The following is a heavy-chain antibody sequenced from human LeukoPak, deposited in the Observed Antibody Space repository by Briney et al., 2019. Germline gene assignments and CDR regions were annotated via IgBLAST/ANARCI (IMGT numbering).Heavy chain of an antibody. CDR1: GFTFSSYG. Sequence: GRSLRLSCAASGFTFSSYGMHWVRQAPGKGLEWVALIWYDGSDKYYADSVKGRFTISRDNSKNTLYLQMDSLRAEDTAVYYCAKGYCSGGSCAHFDYWGQGTLVTVSS. J-gene: IGHJ4*02. D-gene: IGHD2-15*01. CDR2: IWYDGSDK. CDR3: AKGYCSGGSCAHFDY. V-gene: IGHV3-33*06.